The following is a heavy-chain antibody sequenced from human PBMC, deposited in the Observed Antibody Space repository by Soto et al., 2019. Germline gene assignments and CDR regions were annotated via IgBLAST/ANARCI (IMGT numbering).Heavy chain of an antibody. CDR2: IWYDGSNK. CDR1: GFTFSSYG. CDR3: ASLGGIVASDVNWYFDL. D-gene: IGHD5-12*01. J-gene: IGHJ2*01. Sequence: GGSLRLSCAASGFTFSSYGMHWVRQAPGKGLEWVAVIWYDGSNKYYADSVKGRFTISRDNSKNTLYLQMNSLRAEDTAVYYCASLGGIVASDVNWYFDLWGRGTLVTVSS. V-gene: IGHV3-33*01.